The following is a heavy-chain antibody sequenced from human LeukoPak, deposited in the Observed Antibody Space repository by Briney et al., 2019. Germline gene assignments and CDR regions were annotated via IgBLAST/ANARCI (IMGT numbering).Heavy chain of an antibody. Sequence: SVKVSCKASGYTFTSYGISWVRQAPGQGLEWMGWISAYNGNTNYAQKLQGRVTMTTDTSTSTAYMELSSLRSEDTAVYYCAIYDSSGYSLDYWGQGTLVTVSS. CDR3: AIYDSSGYSLDY. CDR1: GYTFTSYG. D-gene: IGHD3-22*01. CDR2: ISAYNGNT. V-gene: IGHV1-18*01. J-gene: IGHJ4*02.